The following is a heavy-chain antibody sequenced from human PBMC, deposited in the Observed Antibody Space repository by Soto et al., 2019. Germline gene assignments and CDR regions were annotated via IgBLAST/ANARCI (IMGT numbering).Heavy chain of an antibody. V-gene: IGHV1-24*01. J-gene: IGHJ6*03. CDR1: GYTLTELS. Sequence: ASVKVSCKVSGYTLTELSMHWVRQAPGKGLDWMGGFDPEDGETIYAQKFQGRVTMTEDTSTDTAYMELSSLRSEDTAVYYCATNGVAVAGTGYYYYYMDVWGKGTTVTVSS. CDR2: FDPEDGET. CDR3: ATNGVAVAGTGYYYYYMDV. D-gene: IGHD6-19*01.